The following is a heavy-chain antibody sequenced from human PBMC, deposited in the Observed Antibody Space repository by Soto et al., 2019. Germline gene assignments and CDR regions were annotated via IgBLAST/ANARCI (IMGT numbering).Heavy chain of an antibody. J-gene: IGHJ4*02. CDR3: AKRRDNSLSGDFDS. V-gene: IGHV3-23*01. CDR1: GFIFSDYG. CDR2: ITPNGVSI. Sequence: GGSLRLSCTTSGFIFSDYGMSWVRQAPGKGPEWVSAITPNGVSIGYADSVKGRFTMSRDNSKDTLYLQMNSLRAEDTALYYCAKRRDNSLSGDFDSWGQGTLVTVSS. D-gene: IGHD3-10*02.